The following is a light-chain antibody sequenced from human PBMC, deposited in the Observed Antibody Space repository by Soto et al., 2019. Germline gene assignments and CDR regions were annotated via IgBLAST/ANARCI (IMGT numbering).Light chain of an antibody. Sequence: DIQMTQSPSTLSASVGDRVTITCRASQNISTWLAWFQQKPGKAPNLLIYDASSLESGVPSRFSGSGSGTEFTLTISSLQSEDYAVYYCQQYNNLPRTFGGGTKVDIK. CDR1: QNISTW. CDR2: DAS. J-gene: IGKJ4*01. CDR3: QQYNNLPRT. V-gene: IGKV1-5*01.